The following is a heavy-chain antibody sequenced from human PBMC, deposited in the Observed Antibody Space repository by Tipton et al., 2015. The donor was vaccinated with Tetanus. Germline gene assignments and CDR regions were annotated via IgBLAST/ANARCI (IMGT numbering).Heavy chain of an antibody. CDR3: VRGRVPSALSMEFAL. V-gene: IGHV3-74*01. D-gene: IGHD2/OR15-2a*01. Sequence: GSLRLSCAASGFTFSNYWMHWVRQVPGKGPVWVSRINRDASSSSYEDSVKGRFFISRDNAKNTLDLQMTSLRVEDTAVYYCVRGRVPSALSMEFALWGQGTLVTVSS. J-gene: IGHJ5*02. CDR2: INRDASSS. CDR1: GFTFSNYW.